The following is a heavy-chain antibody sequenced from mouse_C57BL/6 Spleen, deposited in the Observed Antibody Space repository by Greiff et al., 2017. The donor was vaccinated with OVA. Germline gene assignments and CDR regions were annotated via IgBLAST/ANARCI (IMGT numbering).Heavy chain of an antibody. Sequence: EVHLVESGEGLVKPGGSLKLSCAASGFTFSSYAMSWVRQTPEKRLEWVAYISSGGDYTYYAATVKGRFTISRDNARNTLYLQMSSLKSEDTAMYYCTRDRGGSSLLMDYWGQGTSVTVSS. V-gene: IGHV5-9-1*02. CDR2: ISSGGDYT. CDR1: GFTFSSYA. J-gene: IGHJ4*01. D-gene: IGHD1-1*01. CDR3: TRDRGGSSLLMDY.